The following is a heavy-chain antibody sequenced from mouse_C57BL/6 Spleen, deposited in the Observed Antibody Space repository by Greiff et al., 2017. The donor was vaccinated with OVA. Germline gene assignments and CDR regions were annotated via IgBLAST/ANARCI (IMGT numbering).Heavy chain of an antibody. V-gene: IGHV2-9-1*01. J-gene: IGHJ4*01. CDR2: IWTGGGT. CDR1: GFSLTSYA. Sequence: VQRVESGPGLVAPSQSLSITCTVSGFSLTSYAISWVRQPPGKGLEWLGVIWTGGGTNYNSALKSRLSISKDNSKSQVFLKMNSLQTDDTARYYCARAPYYYGSSYAMDYWGQGTSVTVSS. D-gene: IGHD1-1*01. CDR3: ARAPYYYGSSYAMDY.